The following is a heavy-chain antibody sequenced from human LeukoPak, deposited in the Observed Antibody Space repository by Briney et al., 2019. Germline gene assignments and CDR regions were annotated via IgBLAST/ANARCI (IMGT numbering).Heavy chain of an antibody. D-gene: IGHD4-17*01. Sequence: GGSLRLSCAASGFTVSSNYMSWVRQAPGKGLEWVSSISSSSSYIYYADSVKGRFTISRDNAKNSLYLQMNSLRAEDTAVYYCARGLHYGDYADYWGQGTLVTVSS. CDR1: GFTVSSNY. J-gene: IGHJ4*02. CDR3: ARGLHYGDYADY. CDR2: ISSSSSYI. V-gene: IGHV3-21*01.